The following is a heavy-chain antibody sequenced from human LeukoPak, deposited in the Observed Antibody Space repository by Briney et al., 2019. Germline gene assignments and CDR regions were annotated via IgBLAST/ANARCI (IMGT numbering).Heavy chain of an antibody. CDR1: GFTFSSYE. J-gene: IGHJ4*02. Sequence: GSLRLSCAASGFTFSSYEMNWVRQAPGKGLEWVSSISSGSSYIYYADSVKGRFTISRDNSKNTLYLQMSSLRAEDTAVYYCARDVFLTAGAYDYWGQGTLVTVSS. V-gene: IGHV3-21*01. CDR3: ARDVFLTAGAYDY. CDR2: ISSGSSYI. D-gene: IGHD1-26*01.